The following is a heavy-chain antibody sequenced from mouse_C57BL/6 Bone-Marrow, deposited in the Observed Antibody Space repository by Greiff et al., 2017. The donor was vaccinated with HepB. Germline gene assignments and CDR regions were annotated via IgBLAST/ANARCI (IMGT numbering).Heavy chain of an antibody. CDR2: IYPGDGDT. J-gene: IGHJ3*01. Sequence: QVQLQQSGPELVKPGASVKISCKASGYAFSSSWMNWVKQRPGKGLEWIGRIYPGDGDTNYNGKFKGKATLTADKSSSTAYMQLSSLTSEDSAVYFCARVGYYYGSSYVWGQGTLVTVSA. CDR1: GYAFSSSW. CDR3: ARVGYYYGSSYV. V-gene: IGHV1-82*01. D-gene: IGHD1-1*01.